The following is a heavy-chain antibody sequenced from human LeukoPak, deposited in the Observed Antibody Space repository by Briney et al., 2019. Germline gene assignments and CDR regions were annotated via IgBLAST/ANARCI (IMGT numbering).Heavy chain of an antibody. J-gene: IGHJ5*02. CDR2: IYCRGTT. CDR1: GDSISSSSYY. D-gene: IGHD3-10*01. CDR3: ARGVLLWFGENWFDP. Sequence: SETLSLTCTVSGDSISSSSYYWGWIRQPPGKGLEWLGTIYCRGTTYYNPSLKSRVTISVDTSKNQFSLRLSSVTAADTAVYYCARGVLLWFGENWFDPWGQGTLVTVSS. V-gene: IGHV4-39*07.